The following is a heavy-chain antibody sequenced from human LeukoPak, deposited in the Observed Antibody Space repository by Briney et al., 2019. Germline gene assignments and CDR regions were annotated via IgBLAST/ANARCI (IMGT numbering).Heavy chain of an antibody. CDR2: IKVDESEK. Sequence: GGSLRLSCAASGFTFSNYWMTWVRQAPGKGLEWVANIKVDESEKYYVDSVRGRFTISRDNAKNSLYLQMNSLRAEDTAVYYCARITGWSQFDCWGQGTVVTVSS. J-gene: IGHJ4*02. V-gene: IGHV3-7*05. CDR3: ARITGWSQFDC. D-gene: IGHD6-19*01. CDR1: GFTFSNYW.